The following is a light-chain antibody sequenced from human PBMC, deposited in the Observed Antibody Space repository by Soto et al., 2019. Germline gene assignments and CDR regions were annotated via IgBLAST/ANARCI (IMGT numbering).Light chain of an antibody. CDR1: SSDVGGYNY. J-gene: IGLJ1*01. V-gene: IGLV2-8*01. Sequence: QSALTQPPSASGSPGQSVTISCTGTSSDVGGYNYVSWYQQHPGKAPKLMIYEVSKRPSGVPDRFSGSKSGNTASLTVSGLQAEDEADYYCSSYAGSNWWVFGTGNEVTVL. CDR2: EVS. CDR3: SSYAGSNWWV.